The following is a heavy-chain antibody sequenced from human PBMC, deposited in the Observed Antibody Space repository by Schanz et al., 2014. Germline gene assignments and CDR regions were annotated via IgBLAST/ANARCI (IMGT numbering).Heavy chain of an antibody. CDR1: GFTFSTTW. D-gene: IGHD3-22*01. Sequence: EVQLVESGGGLIKPGGSLRLSCLASGFTFSTTWMNWVRQAPGKGLEWVSALTGSGTTTYYADSVKGRFTIARDNAKNSLYLQMNSLRAEDTAVYYCAKQHGVIQQVSDYWGQGTLVTVSS. CDR3: AKQHGVIQQVSDY. V-gene: IGHV3-23*04. CDR2: LTGSGTTT. J-gene: IGHJ4*02.